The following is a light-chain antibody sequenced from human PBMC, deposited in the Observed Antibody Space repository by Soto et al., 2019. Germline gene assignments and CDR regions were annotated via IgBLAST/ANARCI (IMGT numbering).Light chain of an antibody. CDR2: DAS. CDR3: EQDGSSPLA. CDR1: QSVKSNY. J-gene: IGKJ4*01. V-gene: IGKV3-20*01. Sequence: EVVLTQSPDTLPLPRQEIATLSCRASQSVKSNYLAWYQQKSGQAPRFLIYDASSRATGIPDRLSGSGSGTDDTLTISRLEPEDFAVYYYEQDGSSPLAFAGGTKVVSK.